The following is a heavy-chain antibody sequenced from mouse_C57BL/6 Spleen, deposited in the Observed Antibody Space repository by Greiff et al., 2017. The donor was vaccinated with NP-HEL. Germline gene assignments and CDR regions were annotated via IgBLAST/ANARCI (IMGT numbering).Heavy chain of an antibody. CDR3: ARRLPGWYFDV. D-gene: IGHD5-5*01. CDR2: IHPNSGST. Sequence: QVQLKQPGAELVKPGASVKLSCKASGYTFTSYWMHWVKQRPGQGLEWIGMIHPNSGSTNYNEKFKSKATLTVDKSSSTAYMQLSSLTSEDSAVYYCARRLPGWYFDVWGTGTTVTVSS. V-gene: IGHV1-64*01. J-gene: IGHJ1*03. CDR1: GYTFTSYW.